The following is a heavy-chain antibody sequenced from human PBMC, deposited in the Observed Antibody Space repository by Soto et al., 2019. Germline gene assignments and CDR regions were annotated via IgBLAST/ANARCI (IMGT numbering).Heavy chain of an antibody. J-gene: IGHJ6*03. V-gene: IGHV4-34*01. CDR1: GGSFSGYY. CDR3: ANTFRRYYMDV. CDR2: INHSGST. Sequence: SETLSLTCAVYGGSFSGYYWSWIRQPPGKGLEWIGEINHSGSTNYNPSLKSRVTISVDTSKNQFSLKLSSVTAADTAVYYCANTFRRYYMDVWGKGTTVTVSS.